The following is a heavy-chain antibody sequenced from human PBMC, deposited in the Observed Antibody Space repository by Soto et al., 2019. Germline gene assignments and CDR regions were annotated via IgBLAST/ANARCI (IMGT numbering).Heavy chain of an antibody. CDR1: GGSISSSSYY. V-gene: IGHV4-39*01. CDR2: IYYSGST. Sequence: ETLSLTCTVSGGSISSSSYYWGWIRQPPGKGLEWIGSIYYSGSTYYNPSLKSRVTISVDTSKNQFSLKLSSVTAADTAVYYCARHITIFGYYGMDVWGQGTTVTVSS. CDR3: ARHITIFGYYGMDV. J-gene: IGHJ6*02. D-gene: IGHD3-3*01.